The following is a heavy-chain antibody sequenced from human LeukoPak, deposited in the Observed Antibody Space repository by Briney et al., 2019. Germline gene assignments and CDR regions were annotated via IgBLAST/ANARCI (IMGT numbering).Heavy chain of an antibody. CDR2: IYHSGST. D-gene: IGHD3-10*01. CDR3: ARCFGWGNFRPHAFDI. CDR1: GFTFSSYA. J-gene: IGHJ3*02. Sequence: PGGSLRLSCAASGFTFSSYAMSWVRQAPGKGLEWIGSIYHSGSTYYNPSLRSRVTISVDTSKNQISVNLSSVTASDTAVYYCARCFGWGNFRPHAFDIWGQGTMVTVSS. V-gene: IGHV4-38-2*01.